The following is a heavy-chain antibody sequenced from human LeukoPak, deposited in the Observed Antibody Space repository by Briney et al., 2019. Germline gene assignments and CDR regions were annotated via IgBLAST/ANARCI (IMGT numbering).Heavy chain of an antibody. CDR1: GVSITDYY. Sequence: ETSETLSLTCTVSGVSITDYYWSWIGQPAGKGLEWIGHLYTNGSTNYNPSLKSRVTMSGDTSKNQFSLKLTSVTAADTAVYYCARFYGSSWDGGNFQHWGQGTLVTVSS. V-gene: IGHV4-4*07. CDR2: LYTNGST. J-gene: IGHJ1*01. CDR3: ARFYGSSWDGGNFQH. D-gene: IGHD6-13*01.